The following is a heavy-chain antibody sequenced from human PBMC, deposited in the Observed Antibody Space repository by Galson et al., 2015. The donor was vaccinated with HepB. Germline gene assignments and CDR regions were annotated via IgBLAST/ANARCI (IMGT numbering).Heavy chain of an antibody. CDR3: ARGGQWLVLGWFDP. D-gene: IGHD6-19*01. Sequence: SVKVSCKASGYTFTSYGISWVRQAPGQGLEWMGWISAYNGSTNYAQKLQGRVTMTTDTSTSAAYMELRSLRSDDTAVYYCARGGQWLVLGWFDPWGQGTLVTVSS. V-gene: IGHV1-18*04. CDR1: GYTFTSYG. CDR2: ISAYNGST. J-gene: IGHJ5*02.